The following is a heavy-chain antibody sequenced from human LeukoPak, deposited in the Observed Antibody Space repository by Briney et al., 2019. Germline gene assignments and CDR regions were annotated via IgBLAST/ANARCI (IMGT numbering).Heavy chain of an antibody. J-gene: IGHJ4*02. CDR1: GGSISSGSYY. CDR3: AREGGGFDF. D-gene: IGHD3-16*01. V-gene: IGHV4-61*02. Sequence: SETLSLTCTVSGGSISSGSYYWSWIRQPAGTGLEWIGRIFTSGNTYYNPSLKSRVIMSVDTSKNQFSLKLSSVTAADTAVYYCAREGGGFDFWGQGTLVTVSS. CDR2: IFTSGNT.